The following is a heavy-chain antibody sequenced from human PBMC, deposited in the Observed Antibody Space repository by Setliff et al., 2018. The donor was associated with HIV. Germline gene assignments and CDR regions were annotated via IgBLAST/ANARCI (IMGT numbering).Heavy chain of an antibody. CDR3: ATVWTAGSLFY. CDR1: GFTFSNAW. D-gene: IGHD6-13*01. J-gene: IGHJ4*02. Sequence: GGSLRLSCAASGFTFSNAWMSWVRQAPGKGLEWVSYISSSTSTIYYADSVKGRFTISRDNAKNSLYLQMNSLRAEDTAVYYCATVWTAGSLFYWGQGTLVTVSS. CDR2: ISSSTSTI. V-gene: IGHV3-48*01.